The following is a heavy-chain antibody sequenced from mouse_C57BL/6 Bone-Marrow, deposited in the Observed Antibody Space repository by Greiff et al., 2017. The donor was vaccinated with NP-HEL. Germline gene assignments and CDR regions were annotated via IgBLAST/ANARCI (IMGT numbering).Heavy chain of an antibody. V-gene: IGHV10-1*01. CDR3: VRGGIVTLPYYYAMDY. J-gene: IGHJ4*01. CDR1: GFSFNTYA. D-gene: IGHD2-5*01. CDR2: IRSKSNNYAT. Sequence: EVQLVESGGGLVQPKGSLKLSCAASGFSFNTYAMNWVRQAPGKGLEWVARIRSKSNNYATYYADSVKDRFTISRDDSESMLYLQMNNLKTEDTAMYYCVRGGIVTLPYYYAMDYWGQGTSVTVSS.